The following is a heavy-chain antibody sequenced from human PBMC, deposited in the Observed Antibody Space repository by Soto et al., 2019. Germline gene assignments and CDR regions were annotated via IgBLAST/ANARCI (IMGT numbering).Heavy chain of an antibody. CDR3: ARGTHCSSTSCRYYYYYGMDV. CDR2: INHSGST. D-gene: IGHD2-2*01. J-gene: IGHJ6*02. Sequence: SETLSLTCGVAGGSFSGYYGRWIRQPPGKGLEWIGEINHSGSTNYNPSLKSRVTISVDTSKNQFSLKLSSVTAADTAVYYCARGTHCSSTSCRYYYYYGMDVWGQGTTVTVSS. V-gene: IGHV4-34*01. CDR1: GGSFSGYY.